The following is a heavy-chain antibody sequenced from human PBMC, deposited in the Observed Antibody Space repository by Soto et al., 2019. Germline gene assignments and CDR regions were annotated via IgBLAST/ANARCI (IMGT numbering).Heavy chain of an antibody. CDR1: GFIFEDFG. D-gene: IGHD1-26*01. CDR3: AKNQGVELVPLATVDWFDP. CDR2: ISGSGFKK. Sequence: GGSLRLSCAASGFIFEDFGMSWVRQAPGKGLEWISSISGSGFKKYYADSVKGRFTISRDNSKSTVYLELNNLSAEDTAVYHCAKNQGVELVPLATVDWFDPWGQGSVVTVSS. J-gene: IGHJ5*02. V-gene: IGHV3-23*01.